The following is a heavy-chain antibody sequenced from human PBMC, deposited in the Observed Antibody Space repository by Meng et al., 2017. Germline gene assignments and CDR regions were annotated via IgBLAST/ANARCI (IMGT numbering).Heavy chain of an antibody. CDR2: IYHSGST. J-gene: IGHJ4*02. CDR3: ARIGDWGSTRYFDY. V-gene: IGHV4-4*02. D-gene: IGHD7-27*01. Sequence: QVGLTRSGQGLGKPSGTLSLTCVGSGGATSSSNWWSWVRQPPGKGLEWIGEIYHSGSTNYNPSLKSRVTISVDKSKNQFSLKLSSVTAADTAVYYCARIGDWGSTRYFDYWGQGTLVTVSS. CDR1: GGATSSSNW.